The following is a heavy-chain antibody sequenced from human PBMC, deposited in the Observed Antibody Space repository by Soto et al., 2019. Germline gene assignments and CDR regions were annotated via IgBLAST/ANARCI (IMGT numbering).Heavy chain of an antibody. CDR2: ISGYNGNT. CDR1: GYPYTKYG. D-gene: IGHD3-3*01. CDR3: ARVAGLIPIFYGMDA. Sequence: QVQLVQSGPEVKKPGASVKVSCTASGYPYTKYGITWVRQAPGQGLEWMGWISGYNGNTNYAQNMQGRVTLTTDTSMRTAYMELKSLRPDDTAIYHCARVAGLIPIFYGMDAWGQGTSVIVSS. J-gene: IGHJ6*02. V-gene: IGHV1-18*01.